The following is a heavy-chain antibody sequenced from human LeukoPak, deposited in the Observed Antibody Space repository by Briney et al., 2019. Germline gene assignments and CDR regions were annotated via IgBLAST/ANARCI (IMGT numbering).Heavy chain of an antibody. Sequence: GASVKVSCKASGYTFTGYYMHWGRQAPGQGLEWMGRINPNSGGTNYAQKFQGRVTMTRDTSISTAYMELSRLRSDDTAVYYCARIYGDPHPYYYYMDVWGKGTTVTVSS. CDR2: INPNSGGT. CDR1: GYTFTGYY. J-gene: IGHJ6*03. CDR3: ARIYGDPHPYYYYMDV. D-gene: IGHD4-17*01. V-gene: IGHV1-2*06.